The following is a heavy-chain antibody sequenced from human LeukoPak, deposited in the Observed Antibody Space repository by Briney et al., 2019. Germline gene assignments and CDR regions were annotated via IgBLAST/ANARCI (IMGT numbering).Heavy chain of an antibody. V-gene: IGHV4-61*02. D-gene: IGHD6-6*01. CDR3: ARVSDSSSSGRYYYYYYMDV. CDR1: GGSISSGSYY. J-gene: IGHJ6*03. Sequence: SETLSLTCTVSGGSISSGSYYWSWIRQPAGKGLEWIGRIYTSGSTNYNPSLKSRVTISVDTSKNQFSLKLSSVTAADTAVYYCARVSDSSSSGRYYYYYYMDVWGEGTTVTVSS. CDR2: IYTSGST.